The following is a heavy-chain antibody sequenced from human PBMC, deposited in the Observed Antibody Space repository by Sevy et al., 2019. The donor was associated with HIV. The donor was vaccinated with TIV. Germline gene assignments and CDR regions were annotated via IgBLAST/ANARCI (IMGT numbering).Heavy chain of an antibody. D-gene: IGHD6-13*01. J-gene: IGHJ4*02. CDR1: GFTFSDYY. V-gene: IGHV3-11*01. Sequence: GGSLRLSCAGSGFTFSDYYMTWIRQAPGKGLEWVSYISSIGSTIYYADSVKGRFTISRDNAKNSLYLQMDSLRAEDTAVYYCARPLYTSSWISLEYWGQGTLVTVSS. CDR3: ARPLYTSSWISLEY. CDR2: ISSIGSTI.